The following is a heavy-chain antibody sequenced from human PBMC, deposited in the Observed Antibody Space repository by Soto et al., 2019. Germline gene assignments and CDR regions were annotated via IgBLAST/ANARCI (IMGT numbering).Heavy chain of an antibody. J-gene: IGHJ4*02. CDR3: AMTRPLPMTTVTTADY. Sequence: GGSLRLSCAASGFTFSSYSMNWVRQAPGKGLEWVSSISSSSSYIYYADSVKGRFTISRDNAKNSLYLQMNSLRAEDTAVYYCAMTRPLPMTTVTTADYWGQGTLVTVSS. V-gene: IGHV3-21*01. CDR2: ISSSSSYI. D-gene: IGHD4-17*01. CDR1: GFTFSSYS.